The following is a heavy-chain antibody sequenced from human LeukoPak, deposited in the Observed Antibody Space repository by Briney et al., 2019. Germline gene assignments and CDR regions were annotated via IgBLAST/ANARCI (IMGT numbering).Heavy chain of an antibody. J-gene: IGHJ4*02. D-gene: IGHD3-10*01. V-gene: IGHV4-39*07. Sequence: SETLSLTCTVSGGSISSYYCGWIRQPPGKGLEWIASIYYSGSTYYNPSLKSRVTMSVDTSKNQFSLKLSSVTAADTAVYYCARDPSGSGTYPYFDYWGQGTLVTVSS. CDR3: ARDPSGSGTYPYFDY. CDR1: GGSISSYY. CDR2: IYYSGST.